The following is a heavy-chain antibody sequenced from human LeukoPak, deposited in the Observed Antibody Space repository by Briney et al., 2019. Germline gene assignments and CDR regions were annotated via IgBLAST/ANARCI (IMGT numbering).Heavy chain of an antibody. CDR2: IYYSGST. CDR1: GGSISSHY. CDR3: ARGPSITIFGVVTHNWFDP. V-gene: IGHV4-59*11. J-gene: IGHJ5*02. Sequence: ASETLSLTCTVSGGSISSHYWSWIRQPPGKGLEWIGYIYYSGSTNYNPSLKSRVTISVGTSKNQFSLKLSSVTAADTAVYYCARGPSITIFGVVTHNWFDPWGQGTLVTVSS. D-gene: IGHD3-3*01.